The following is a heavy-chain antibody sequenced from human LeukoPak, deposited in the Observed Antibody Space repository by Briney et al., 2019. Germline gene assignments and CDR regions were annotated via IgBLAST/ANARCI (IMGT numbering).Heavy chain of an antibody. V-gene: IGHV4-59*08. Sequence: SETLSLTCAVSGGSISSSYWSWIRQPPGKRLEWIGYIYYSGRTHYNPSLKSRVTISVDTSKNQFSLKLSSVTAADTAMYYCARHENDAFDIWGQGTMVTVPS. CDR1: GGSISSSY. J-gene: IGHJ3*02. CDR2: IYYSGRT. CDR3: ARHENDAFDI.